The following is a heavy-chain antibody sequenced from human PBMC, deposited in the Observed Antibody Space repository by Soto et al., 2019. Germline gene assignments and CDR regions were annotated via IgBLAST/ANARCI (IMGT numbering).Heavy chain of an antibody. CDR1: GFTFSSYG. J-gene: IGHJ3*02. D-gene: IGHD6-19*01. CDR3: ARRSRYSSGWDDAFDI. Sequence: GGSLRLSCAASGFTFSSYGMHWVRQAPGKGLEWVAVIWYDGSNKYYADSVKGRFTISRDNSKNTLYLQMNSLRAEDTAVYYCARRSRYSSGWDDAFDIWGQGTMVTVSS. V-gene: IGHV3-33*01. CDR2: IWYDGSNK.